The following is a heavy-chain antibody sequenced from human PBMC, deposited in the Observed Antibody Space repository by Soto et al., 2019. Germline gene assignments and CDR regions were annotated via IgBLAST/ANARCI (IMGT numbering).Heavy chain of an antibody. CDR1: GYTFTSYA. CDR3: ARDGAVAGDTNFDY. D-gene: IGHD6-19*01. J-gene: IGHJ4*02. V-gene: IGHV1-3*01. Sequence: ASVKVSCEASGYTFTSYAIHWVRQAPGQRLEWMGWINGGNGNTKYSQKFQGRVTITRDTSASTAYMELSSLRSEGTAVYYCARDGAVAGDTNFDYWGQGTMVT. CDR2: INGGNGNT.